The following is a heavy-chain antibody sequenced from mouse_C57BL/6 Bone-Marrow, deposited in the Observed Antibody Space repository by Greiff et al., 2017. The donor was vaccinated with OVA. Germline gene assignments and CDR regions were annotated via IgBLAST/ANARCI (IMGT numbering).Heavy chain of an antibody. J-gene: IGHJ4*01. D-gene: IGHD1-1*01. Sequence: QVQLKESGAELARPGASVKMSCKASGYTFTSYTMHWVKQRPGQGLEWIRYINPSSGYTKYNQKFKDKATLTADKSSSTAYMQLSSLTSEDSAVYYCARGDYGSPHYAMDYWGQGTSVTVSS. CDR3: ARGDYGSPHYAMDY. V-gene: IGHV1-4*01. CDR2: INPSSGYT. CDR1: GYTFTSYT.